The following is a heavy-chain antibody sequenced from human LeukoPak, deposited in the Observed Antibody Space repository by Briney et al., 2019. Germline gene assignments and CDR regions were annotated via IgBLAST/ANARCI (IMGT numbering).Heavy chain of an antibody. CDR3: AKPLPRYYYYYMDV. V-gene: IGHV3-23*01. CDR2: IRGSADST. Sequence: GGSLRLSWAAAGLTFSSYAMSWVRQAAGKGREWVSAIRGSADSTYYADSVKGRFTISRDNSKNTLYLQVNSLRAEDTAVYYCAKPLPRYYYYYMDVWGKGTTVTVSS. J-gene: IGHJ6*03. D-gene: IGHD1-14*01. CDR1: GLTFSSYA.